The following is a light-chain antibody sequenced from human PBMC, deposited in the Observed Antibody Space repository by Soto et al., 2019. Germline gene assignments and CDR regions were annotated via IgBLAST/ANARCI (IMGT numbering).Light chain of an antibody. CDR3: QQYNSYPHT. V-gene: IGKV1-5*03. Sequence: DIQLTQSPSTLSASVGDRVTITCRASQSINSWLAWYQQRPGKAPKLLMYKASSLQSGVTSRFSGSGSGTEFTLTISRLQPDDFATYYCQQYNSYPHTFGQGTKLEIK. J-gene: IGKJ2*01. CDR1: QSINSW. CDR2: KAS.